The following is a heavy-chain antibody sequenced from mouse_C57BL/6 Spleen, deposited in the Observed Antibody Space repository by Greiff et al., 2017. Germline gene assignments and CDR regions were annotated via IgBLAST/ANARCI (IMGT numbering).Heavy chain of an antibody. D-gene: IGHD1-1*02. V-gene: IGHV1-53*01. CDR3: ARGPWVGAMDY. CDR1: GYTFTSYW. J-gene: IGHJ4*01. Sequence: QVHVKQPGTELVKPGASVKLSCKASGYTFTSYWMHWVKQRPGQGLEWIGNINPSNGGTNYNEKFKSKATLTVDKSSSTAYMQLSSLTSEDSAVYYCARGPWVGAMDYWGQGTSVTVSS. CDR2: INPSNGGT.